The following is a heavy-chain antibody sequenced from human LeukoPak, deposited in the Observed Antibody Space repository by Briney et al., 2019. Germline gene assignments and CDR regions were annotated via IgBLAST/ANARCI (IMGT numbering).Heavy chain of an antibody. D-gene: IGHD5-24*01. Sequence: SVKVSCKASEGTFSSYAISWVRQAPGQGLEWMGGIIPIFGTANYAQKFQGRVTITADESTSTAYMELSSLRSEDTAVYYCARDGEMATISPYFDYWGQGTLVTVSS. CDR1: EGTFSSYA. V-gene: IGHV1-69*13. CDR2: IIPIFGTA. CDR3: ARDGEMATISPYFDY. J-gene: IGHJ4*02.